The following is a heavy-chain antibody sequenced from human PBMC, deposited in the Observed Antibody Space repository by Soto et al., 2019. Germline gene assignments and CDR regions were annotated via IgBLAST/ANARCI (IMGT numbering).Heavy chain of an antibody. CDR3: ANHMLVSSGWGGMDV. J-gene: IGHJ6*02. V-gene: IGHV3-23*01. CDR1: GFTFSNYA. Sequence: EVQLLESGGGLVQPGGSLRLSCAASGFTFSNYAMNWVRQAPGKGLEWVSTVSGTGASTYYADSVKGRFTISRDNSKNTLYLQMNSLKAEDTAVYYCANHMLVSSGWGGMDVWGRGTAVTVSS. D-gene: IGHD6-19*01. CDR2: VSGTGAST.